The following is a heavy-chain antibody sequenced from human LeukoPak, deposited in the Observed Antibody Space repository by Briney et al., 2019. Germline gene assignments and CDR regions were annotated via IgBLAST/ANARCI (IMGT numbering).Heavy chain of an antibody. V-gene: IGHV4-59*01. CDR2: IYYSGST. CDR1: GGSFSGYY. CDR3: ARERRGYSYGSPFDY. D-gene: IGHD5-18*01. Sequence: SETLSLTCAVYGGSFSGYYWSWIRQPPGKGLEWIGYIYYSGSTNYNPSLKSRVTISVDTSKHQFSLKLSSVTAADTAVYYCARERRGYSYGSPFDYWGQGTLVTVSS. J-gene: IGHJ4*02.